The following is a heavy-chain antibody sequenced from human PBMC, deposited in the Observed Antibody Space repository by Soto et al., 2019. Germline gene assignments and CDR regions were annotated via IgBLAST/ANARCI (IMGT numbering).Heavy chain of an antibody. CDR1: GASMRSHL. J-gene: IGHJ5*02. CDR2: INIRGTS. D-gene: IGHD1-26*01. Sequence: PSETLSLTCTVSGASMRSHLWSWVRQPAGKGLDWIGHINIRGTSSYNPSLEGRVTLSLDTSKNQVSLIMTSVTGADTAVYYCARTPYVRGNYFFFDPWGPGALVTVSS. V-gene: IGHV4-4*07. CDR3: ARTPYVRGNYFFFDP.